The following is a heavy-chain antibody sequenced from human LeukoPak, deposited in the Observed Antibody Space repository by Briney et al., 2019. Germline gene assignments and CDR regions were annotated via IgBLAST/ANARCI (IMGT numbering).Heavy chain of an antibody. Sequence: GGSLRLSCAASGFTFSSYGMHWVRQAPGKGLEWVAFIRYDGSNKYYADSVKGRFTISRDNSKNTVYLQMNSLRAEDTAVYYCAKDVESAKYYMDVWGKGTTVIISS. D-gene: IGHD3-3*01. CDR2: IRYDGSNK. CDR3: AKDVESAKYYMDV. V-gene: IGHV3-30*02. CDR1: GFTFSSYG. J-gene: IGHJ6*03.